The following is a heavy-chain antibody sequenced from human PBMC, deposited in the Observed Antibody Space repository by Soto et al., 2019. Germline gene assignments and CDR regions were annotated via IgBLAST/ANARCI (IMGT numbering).Heavy chain of an antibody. D-gene: IGHD4-4*01. CDR2: ISDSGATT. CDR1: GFTFSSFG. CDR3: AKAARKNTLYNFDF. Sequence: EVQLLESGGALVQPGGSLRLSCAASGFTFSSFGMNWVRQAPGKGLEWVSLISDSGATTFHADSVKGRFTVSRDNSKNTLFLQMNSLRAEDTAVYYCAKAARKNTLYNFDFWGQGTLVTVSS. V-gene: IGHV3-23*01. J-gene: IGHJ4*02.